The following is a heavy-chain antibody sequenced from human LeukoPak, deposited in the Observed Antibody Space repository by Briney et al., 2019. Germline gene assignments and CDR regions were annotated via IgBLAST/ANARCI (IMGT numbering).Heavy chain of an antibody. J-gene: IGHJ4*02. D-gene: IGHD3-22*01. CDR3: ARAGYYDSSGYYLSY. CDR2: ISYSGST. CDR1: GDSISSYY. Sequence: SETLSLTCTVSGDSISSYYWSWIRQPPGKGLEWVAYISYSGSTNYNPSLKSRVTISVDMSKKQFSLKLNSVTAADTAVYYCARAGYYDSSGYYLSYWGQGTLVTVSS. V-gene: IGHV4-59*12.